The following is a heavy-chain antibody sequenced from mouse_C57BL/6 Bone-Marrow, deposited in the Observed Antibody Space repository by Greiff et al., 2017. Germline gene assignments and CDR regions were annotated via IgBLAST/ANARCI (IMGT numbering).Heavy chain of an antibody. CDR3: EKCPACPGRYYAMDY. J-gene: IGHJ4*01. V-gene: IGHV1-61*01. CDR2: IYPSDSET. Sequence: VQLQQPVAELVRPGSSVKLSCTASGYTFTSYWMDWVQQRPGQGLEWIGNIYPSDSETHYNQNFKDKATLTVDKSSSTAYMKHSRLTCEDSAVYYCEKCPACPGRYYAMDYWGQGTSVTVSS. CDR1: GYTFTSYW.